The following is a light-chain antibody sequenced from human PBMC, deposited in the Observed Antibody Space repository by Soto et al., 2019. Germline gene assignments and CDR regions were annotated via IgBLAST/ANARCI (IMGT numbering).Light chain of an antibody. J-gene: IGKJ4*01. V-gene: IGKV3-15*01. CDR2: GAS. Sequence: EIVMTQSPATLSVSPGDRATLSCRASQSFSSNLAWYQQKPGQAPRLLIYGASTRATGIPARFSGSGSGTEFTLTISSLQSEDVAVYYCQQYNNWPPLTFGGGTKVEIK. CDR3: QQYNNWPPLT. CDR1: QSFSSN.